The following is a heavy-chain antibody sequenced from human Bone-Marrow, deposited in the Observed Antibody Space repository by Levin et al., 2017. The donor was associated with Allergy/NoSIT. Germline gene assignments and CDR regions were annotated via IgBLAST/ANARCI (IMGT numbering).Heavy chain of an antibody. CDR3: ARTKQQLVRGFRNYYGMDV. CDR1: GYTFTSYD. V-gene: IGHV1-8*01. CDR2: MNPNSGNT. D-gene: IGHD6-13*01. J-gene: IGHJ6*02. Sequence: ASVKVSCKASGYTFTSYDINWVRQATGQGLEWMGWMNPNSGNTGYAQKFQGRVTMTRNTSISTAYMELSSLRSEDTAVYYCARTKQQLVRGFRNYYGMDVWGQGTTVTVSS.